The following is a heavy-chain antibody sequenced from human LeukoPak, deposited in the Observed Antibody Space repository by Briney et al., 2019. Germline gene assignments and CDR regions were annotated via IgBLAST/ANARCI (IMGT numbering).Heavy chain of an antibody. J-gene: IGHJ4*02. CDR3: AKRGGAYCSSTSCFIDY. CDR1: GITFSDYA. V-gene: IGHV3-23*01. D-gene: IGHD2-2*01. CDR2: ITGSGDTT. Sequence: GGSLRLSCAASGITFSDYAMSWVRQAPGKGLEWVSVITGSGDTTYYADSVKDRFTISRDNSKNTLYLQMNSLRVEDTAVYYCAKRGGAYCSSTSCFIDYWGQGTLVTVSS.